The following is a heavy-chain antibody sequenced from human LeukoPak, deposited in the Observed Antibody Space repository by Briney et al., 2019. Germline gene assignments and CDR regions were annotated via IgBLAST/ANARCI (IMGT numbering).Heavy chain of an antibody. CDR3: ARGIPGSPYCGGDCYSGVDY. D-gene: IGHD2-21*02. Sequence: SETLSLTCTVSGGSISSYYWSWIRQPPGKGLEWIGEINHSGSTNYNPSLKSRVTISVDTSKNQFSLKLSSVTAADTAVYYCARGIPGSPYCGGDCYSGVDYWGQGTLVTVSS. CDR1: GGSISSYY. J-gene: IGHJ4*02. V-gene: IGHV4-34*01. CDR2: INHSGST.